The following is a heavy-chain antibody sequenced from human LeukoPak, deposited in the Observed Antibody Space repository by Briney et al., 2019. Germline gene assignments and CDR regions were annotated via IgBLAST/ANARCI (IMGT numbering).Heavy chain of an antibody. V-gene: IGHV3-23*01. CDR1: GFTFRFSNYA. J-gene: IGHJ4*02. Sequence: GGSLRLSCAASGFTFRFSNYAMSWVRQAPGKGLERVSAISGSGGSTYYADSLKGRFSISRDNSKNTLYLQMNSLRAEDTAVYYCAKDKITLAAAAFYYFDYWGQGTLVTVSS. CDR3: AKDKITLAAAAFYYFDY. CDR2: ISGSGGST. D-gene: IGHD6-13*01.